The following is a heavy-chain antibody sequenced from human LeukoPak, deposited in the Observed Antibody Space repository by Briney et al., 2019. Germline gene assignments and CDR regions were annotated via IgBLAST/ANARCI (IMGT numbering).Heavy chain of an antibody. Sequence: SETLSLTCTVSGASMSGETYYWGWIRQPPGKGLEWIASIDHSGITHYNPSLKSRVTISVDTSKNQFSLKLSSVTAADTAVYYCARVGYEISSVQIPYYFDYWGQGTLVTVSS. CDR1: GASMSGETYY. CDR3: ARVGYEISSVQIPYYFDY. CDR2: IDHSGIT. J-gene: IGHJ4*02. D-gene: IGHD6-19*01. V-gene: IGHV4-39*07.